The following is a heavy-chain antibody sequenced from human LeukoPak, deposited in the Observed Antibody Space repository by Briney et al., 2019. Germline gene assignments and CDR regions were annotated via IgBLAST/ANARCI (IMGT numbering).Heavy chain of an antibody. CDR3: AGHTSWYNWFDP. D-gene: IGHD2-2*01. CDR2: IYSGGSS. J-gene: IGHJ5*02. V-gene: IGHV4-39*01. Sequence: PSETLSLTCTVSGGSISGSSYYWGWIRQPPGKGLEWIGSIYSGGSSYYNPSLKSRVTISVDTSKNQSSLNLSSVTAADTAVYYCAGHTSWYNWFDPWGQGTLVTVSS. CDR1: GGSISGSSYY.